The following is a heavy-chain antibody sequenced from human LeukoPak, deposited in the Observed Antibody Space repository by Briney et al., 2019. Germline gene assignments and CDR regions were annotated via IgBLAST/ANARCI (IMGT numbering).Heavy chain of an antibody. CDR3: ARDHSSGLYYFNY. Sequence: SVKVSCKASGGTFSSYAIDWVRQAPGQGLEWMGGIIPIFGTANYAQKFQGRVTITADESTSTAYMELSSLRSEDTAVYYCARDHSSGLYYFNYWGQGTLVTVSS. J-gene: IGHJ4*02. CDR2: IIPIFGTA. D-gene: IGHD6-19*01. CDR1: GGTFSSYA. V-gene: IGHV1-69*13.